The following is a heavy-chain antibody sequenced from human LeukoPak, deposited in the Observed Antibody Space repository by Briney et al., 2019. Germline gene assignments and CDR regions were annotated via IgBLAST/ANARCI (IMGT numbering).Heavy chain of an antibody. V-gene: IGHV4-61*01. Sequence: SETLSLTCTVSGGSISSGSYYWSWIRQPPGKGLEWIGYIYYSGSTNYNSSLKSRVTISVDTSKNQFSLKLSSVTAADTAVYYCASQGYSSGWYGDHYYYYYYMDVWGKGTTVTISS. CDR2: IYYSGST. D-gene: IGHD6-19*01. CDR1: GGSISSGSYY. J-gene: IGHJ6*03. CDR3: ASQGYSSGWYGDHYYYYYYMDV.